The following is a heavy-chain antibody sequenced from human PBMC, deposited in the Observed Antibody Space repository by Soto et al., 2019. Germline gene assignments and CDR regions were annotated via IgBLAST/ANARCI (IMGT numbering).Heavy chain of an antibody. CDR3: ARPRDNGWFEY. D-gene: IGHD6-19*01. V-gene: IGHV3-7*01. Sequence: VQLVESGGGLVQPGGSLRLSCAASGFTFGNNRMSWVRQAPGKGLEWVANIRGDGSETFYVESVKGRFTISSDNAKNSLFLQMSSLRPEDTAVYCCARPRDNGWFEYWGQGTLVTVSS. J-gene: IGHJ4*02. CDR2: IRGDGSET. CDR1: GFTFGNNR.